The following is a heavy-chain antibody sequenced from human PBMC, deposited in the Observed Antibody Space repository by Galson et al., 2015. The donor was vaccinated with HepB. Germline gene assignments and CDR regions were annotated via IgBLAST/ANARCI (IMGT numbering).Heavy chain of an antibody. Sequence: SVKLSCKASGYTFTSYAMSWVRQAPGKGLEYVSCISSYDVNTNYSEKVKGRVTMTTDTSKNTVYLQMRSLRSEDTAVYYCAKDGREFRSGCYDYWGQGTLVTVSS. V-gene: IGHV1-18*01. CDR1: GYTFTSYA. CDR3: AKDGREFRSGCYDY. D-gene: IGHD6-19*01. CDR2: ISSYDVNT. J-gene: IGHJ4*02.